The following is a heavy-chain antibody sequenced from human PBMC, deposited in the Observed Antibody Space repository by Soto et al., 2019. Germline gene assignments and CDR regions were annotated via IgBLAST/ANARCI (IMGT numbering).Heavy chain of an antibody. V-gene: IGHV3-74*01. CDR1: GFTFSSYW. Sequence: EVQLVGSGGGLVQPGGSLRISWAASGFTFSSYWMHWVRQAPGNGLVWVSRINSDGSSTSYADSVKGRFTISRDNAKNTLYLQMNSLRAEDTAVYYCVRTSLVVAAATREDYWGQGTLVTVSS. J-gene: IGHJ4*02. D-gene: IGHD2-15*01. CDR2: INSDGSST. CDR3: VRTSLVVAAATREDY.